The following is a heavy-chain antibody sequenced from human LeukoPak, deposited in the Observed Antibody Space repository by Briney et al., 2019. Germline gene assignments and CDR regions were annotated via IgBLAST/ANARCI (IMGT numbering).Heavy chain of an antibody. D-gene: IGHD3-10*01. CDR3: ARGAGEVWFGELFPLDY. J-gene: IGHJ4*02. CDR1: GYTFTSHA. V-gene: IGHV1-3*01. Sequence: ASVKVSCKASGYTFTSHAMHWVRQAPGQRLEWMGWINAGNGNTKYSQKFQGRVTITRDTSASTAYMELSSLRSEDTAVYYCARGAGEVWFGELFPLDYWGQGTLVTVSS. CDR2: INAGNGNT.